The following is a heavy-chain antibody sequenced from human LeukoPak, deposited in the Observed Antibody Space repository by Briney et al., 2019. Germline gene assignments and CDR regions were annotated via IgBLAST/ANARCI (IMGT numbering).Heavy chain of an antibody. CDR2: ISYDGTNK. V-gene: IGHV3-30*18. CDR3: AKDRSGMGYYFDF. Sequence: GRSLRLSCAASGFTFSTYGIHWVRQTPNKGLEWVALISYDGTNKYYADSVKGRFTISRDNSKNTLYLQMDSLRAEDTAVYYCAKDRSGMGYYFDFWGQGTLVTVSS. CDR1: GFTFSTYG. J-gene: IGHJ4*02. D-gene: IGHD1-26*01.